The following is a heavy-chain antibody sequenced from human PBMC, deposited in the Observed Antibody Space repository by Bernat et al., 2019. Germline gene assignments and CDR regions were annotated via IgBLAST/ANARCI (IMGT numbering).Heavy chain of an antibody. CDR2: IIPIFGTA. Sequence: QVQLVQSGAEVKKPGSSVKVSCKASGGTFSSYAISWVRQAPGQGLEWMGGIIPIFGTANYAQKFQGRVTITADKSTSTAYMELSSLRSEDTAVYYWARDGKIEVVAATWNAFDIWGQGTMVTVSS. D-gene: IGHD2-15*01. J-gene: IGHJ3*02. CDR3: ARDGKIEVVAATWNAFDI. V-gene: IGHV1-69*06. CDR1: GGTFSSYA.